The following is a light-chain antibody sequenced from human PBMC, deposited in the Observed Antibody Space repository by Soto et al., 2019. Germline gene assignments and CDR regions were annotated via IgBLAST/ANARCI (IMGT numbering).Light chain of an antibody. CDR1: QSISSY. J-gene: IGKJ1*01. CDR3: QQSYSTFWT. CDR2: AAS. Sequence: DIQMTQSPCSLSASVGDRVTITCRASQSISSYLNWYQQKPGKAPNLLIYAASSLRSGVPSRFSGSGSGTDFTLTISSLQPEDFATYYCQQSYSTFWTFGQGTKV. V-gene: IGKV1-39*01.